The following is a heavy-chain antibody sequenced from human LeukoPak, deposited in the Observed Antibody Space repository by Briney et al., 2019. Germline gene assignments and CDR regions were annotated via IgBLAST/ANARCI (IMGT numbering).Heavy chain of an antibody. V-gene: IGHV3-30*18. Sequence: PGGSLRLSCAASGFTFSSYGMHWVRQAPGKGLEWVAVISYDGSNKYYADSVKGRFTISRDNSKNTLYLQMNSLRAEDTAVYYCAKDRPYGSGYFDYWGQGTLVTVSS. CDR2: ISYDGSNK. CDR1: GFTFSSYG. CDR3: AKDRPYGSGYFDY. D-gene: IGHD3-10*01. J-gene: IGHJ4*02.